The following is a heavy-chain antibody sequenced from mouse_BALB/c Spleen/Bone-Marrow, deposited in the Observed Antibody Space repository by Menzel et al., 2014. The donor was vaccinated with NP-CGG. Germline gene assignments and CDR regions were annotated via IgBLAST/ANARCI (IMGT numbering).Heavy chain of an antibody. V-gene: IGHV1S56*01. CDR3: ARGGGMDY. CDR1: GYTFTSYY. J-gene: IGHJ4*01. Sequence: QVQLQQSGPELVKPGASVKMSCKASGYTFTSYYIHWVKQRPGQGLEWIAWIYPGDGSTKYNEKFKGKTTLTADKSSSTAYMLLSSLTSEDSAIYFCARGGGMDYWGQGTSVTVSS. CDR2: IYPGDGST.